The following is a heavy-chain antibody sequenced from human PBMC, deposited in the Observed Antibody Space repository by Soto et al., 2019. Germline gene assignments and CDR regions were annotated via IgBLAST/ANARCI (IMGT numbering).Heavy chain of an antibody. CDR1: GATFSTTG. J-gene: IGHJ5*01. V-gene: IGHV1-69*01. CDR3: ARASPVICGGDPCYRLDSSFDS. Sequence: QVQLVQSGAEVRKPGSSLRVSCKSSGATFSTTGISWVRQAPGQGLEWMGGIIPLFGTPKYARKFQGRVSITADESTNTVSMELTSLRPDDAAVYYCARASPVICGGDPCYRLDSSFDSWGQGSLVIVSS. D-gene: IGHD2-21*02. CDR2: IIPLFGTP.